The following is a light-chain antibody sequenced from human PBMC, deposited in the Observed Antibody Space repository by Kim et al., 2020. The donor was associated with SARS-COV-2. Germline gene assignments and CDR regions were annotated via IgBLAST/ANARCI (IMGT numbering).Light chain of an antibody. CDR1: QGISSY. Sequence: IQLTQSPSSLSASVGDRVTITCRASQGISSYLAWYQQKPGKAPKLLIYAASILQSGVPSRFSGSGSGTDFTLTISSLQPEDFATYYCQQLNSYPWTFGQGTKVDIK. V-gene: IGKV1-9*01. J-gene: IGKJ1*01. CDR2: AAS. CDR3: QQLNSYPWT.